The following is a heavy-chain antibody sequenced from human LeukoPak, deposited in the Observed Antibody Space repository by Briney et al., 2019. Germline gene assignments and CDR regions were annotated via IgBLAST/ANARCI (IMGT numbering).Heavy chain of an antibody. D-gene: IGHD1-26*01. CDR3: ARVNSGHFDY. J-gene: IGHJ4*02. V-gene: IGHV1-69*13. CDR2: IIPMFGTT. CDR1: GGTFSSYG. Sequence: GASVKVSCKASGGTFSSYGISWVRRAPGQGLEWMGGIIPMFGTTNYAQKFQGRVTITADDSTSTAYMELSSLTSEDTAVYYCARVNSGHFDYWGQGTLVTVSS.